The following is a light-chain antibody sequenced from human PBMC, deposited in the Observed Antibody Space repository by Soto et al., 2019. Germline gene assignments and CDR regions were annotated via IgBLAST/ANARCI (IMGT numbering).Light chain of an antibody. CDR1: QSVGSN. Sequence: EIVITPSPATLSVSPGEKATPSCRASQSVGSNLAWYQQKPGQAPRLLIYGASITAADIPARFGGSGSGTEFTLTISNLQSEDFAVYYCQQYSDWPRTFGQGTKVDIK. V-gene: IGKV3-15*01. J-gene: IGKJ1*01. CDR2: GAS. CDR3: QQYSDWPRT.